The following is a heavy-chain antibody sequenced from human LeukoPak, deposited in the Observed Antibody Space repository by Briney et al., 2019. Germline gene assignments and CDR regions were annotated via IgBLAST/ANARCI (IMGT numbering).Heavy chain of an antibody. Sequence: SETPSLTCTVSGGSISNYWWSWIRQPPGKGLEWIGYVFDSGSTNYNPSLKSRVTISVDTSKKQFSLKVSSVTAADTAVYYCARGYSSSWNYLDYWGQGTLVTVSS. CDR1: GGSISNYW. CDR2: VFDSGST. V-gene: IGHV4-59*01. D-gene: IGHD6-13*01. J-gene: IGHJ4*02. CDR3: ARGYSSSWNYLDY.